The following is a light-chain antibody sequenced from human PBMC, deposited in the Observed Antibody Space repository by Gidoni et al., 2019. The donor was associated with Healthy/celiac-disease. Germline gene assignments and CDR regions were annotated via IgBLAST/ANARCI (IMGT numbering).Light chain of an antibody. V-gene: IGKV1-39*01. CDR2: AAS. CDR3: QQSYSTPLT. J-gene: IGKJ3*01. CDR1: QSISSY. Sequence: DNQTTPSPSSLSASVGDRVTITCPARQSISSYLNWYQQKPGKAPKLLIYAASSLQSGVPSRFSGSGSGTDFTLTISSLQPEDFATYYCQQSYSTPLTFGPGTKVDIK.